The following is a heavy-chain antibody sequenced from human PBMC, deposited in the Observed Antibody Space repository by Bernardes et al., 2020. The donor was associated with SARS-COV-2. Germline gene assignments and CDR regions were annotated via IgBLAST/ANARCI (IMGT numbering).Heavy chain of an antibody. CDR1: GFTFSSYA. V-gene: IGHV3-23*01. CDR3: AKGGVADAFYYYALDV. CDR2: IRGDGGST. Sequence: SLQPSCASSGFTFSSYAMSWVRQAPGKGLAWVSSIRGDGGSTYTADPVKGRFTISRDNSKNTLFLQMSSLTVEDKAVYYCAKGGVADAFYYYALDVWGQGTTVTVSS. D-gene: IGHD3-16*01. J-gene: IGHJ6*02.